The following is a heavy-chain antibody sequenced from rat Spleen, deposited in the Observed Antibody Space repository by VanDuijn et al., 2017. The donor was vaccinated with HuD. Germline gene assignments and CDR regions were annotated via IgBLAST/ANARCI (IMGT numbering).Heavy chain of an antibody. CDR1: GFIFSDFY. D-gene: IGHD1-11*01. CDR2: MSYDGSST. CDR3: ARSRYGGSHFDY. Sequence: EVQLVESGGGLVQPGRSLKLSCAASGFIFSDFYMAWVRQAPTKGLEWVATMSYDGSSTYYRDSVKGRFTISRDNAKSTLYLQMDSLRSEDTATYYCARSRYGGSHFDYWGQGVMVTVSS. V-gene: IGHV5-29*01. J-gene: IGHJ2*01.